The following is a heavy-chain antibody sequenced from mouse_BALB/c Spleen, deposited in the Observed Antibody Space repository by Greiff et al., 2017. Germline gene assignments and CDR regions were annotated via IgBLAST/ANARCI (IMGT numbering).Heavy chain of an antibody. CDR2: IDPETGGT. CDR3: TRYGYYYFDY. Sequence: VKLVESGAELVRPGASVTLSCKASGYTFTDYEMHWVKQTPVHGLEWIGAIDPETGGTAYNQKFKGKATLTADKSSSTAYMELRSLTSEDSAVYYCTRYGYYYFDYWGQGTTLTVSS. D-gene: IGHD2-2*01. CDR1: GYTFTDYE. J-gene: IGHJ2*01. V-gene: IGHV1-15*01.